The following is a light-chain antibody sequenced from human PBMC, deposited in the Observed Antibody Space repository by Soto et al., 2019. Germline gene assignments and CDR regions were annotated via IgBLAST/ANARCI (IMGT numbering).Light chain of an antibody. CDR1: QSISSY. V-gene: IGKV1-39*01. J-gene: IGKJ5*01. Sequence: DSQNPKSHSSLSEYLENSFNINCRASQSISSYLNWYQQKPGKAPNLLIYTTSSLESGVPSRFSGSGSGTSFTLTISSLQPEDCATYYCQQLLSYPITVGEGTRREIK. CDR2: TTS. CDR3: QQLLSYPIT.